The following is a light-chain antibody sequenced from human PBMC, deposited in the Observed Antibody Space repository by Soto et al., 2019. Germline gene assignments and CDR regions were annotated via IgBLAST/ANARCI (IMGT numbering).Light chain of an antibody. Sequence: QSALTQPASVSGSPGQSITLSCTGTSSDVGAYNYVSWYQQHPGKAPKLMIYDVSNRPSGVSNRFSGSKSGNTASLTISGLQAEDEADYYCGSFTSSSTVFGGGTKLTVL. CDR2: DVS. J-gene: IGLJ2*01. CDR1: SSDVGAYNY. V-gene: IGLV2-14*03. CDR3: GSFTSSSTV.